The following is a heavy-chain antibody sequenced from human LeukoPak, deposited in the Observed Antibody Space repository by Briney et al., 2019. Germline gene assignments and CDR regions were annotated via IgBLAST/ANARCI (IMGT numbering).Heavy chain of an antibody. Sequence: PGGSLRLSCAASGFTFSSYEMNWVRQAPGKGLEWVSYISSSGSTIYYADSVKGRFTISRGNAKNSLYLQMHSLRAEDTAVYYCVRWYDAFDIWGQGTMVTVSS. V-gene: IGHV3-48*03. CDR2: ISSSGSTI. CDR3: VRWYDAFDI. CDR1: GFTFSSYE. D-gene: IGHD2-15*01. J-gene: IGHJ3*02.